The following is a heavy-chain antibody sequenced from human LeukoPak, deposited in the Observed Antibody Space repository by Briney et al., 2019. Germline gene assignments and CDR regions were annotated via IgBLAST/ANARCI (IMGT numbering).Heavy chain of an antibody. D-gene: IGHD2-2*01. J-gene: IGHJ4*02. V-gene: IGHV7-4-1*02. Sequence: ASVKVSCKASGYTFTTYAMNWVRQAPGQGLEWMGWIKTDTGNPTYAQGFTGWFVFSLDTSVSTAYLQISSLTAEDTAVYYCARGRYCLSSKCYLDLWGQGTLVTVSS. CDR3: ARGRYCLSSKCYLDL. CDR2: IKTDTGNP. CDR1: GYTFTTYA.